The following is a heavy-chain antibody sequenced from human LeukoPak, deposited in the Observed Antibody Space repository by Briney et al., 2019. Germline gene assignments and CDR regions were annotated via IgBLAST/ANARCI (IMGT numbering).Heavy chain of an antibody. D-gene: IGHD5-18*01. CDR3: AKESLRGHSYGFDN. CDR2: ISSSGSTI. CDR1: GFTFSSYE. V-gene: IGHV3-48*03. J-gene: IGHJ4*02. Sequence: GGSLRLSCAASGFTFSSYEMNWVRQAPGKGLEWVSYISSSGSTIYYADSVKGRFTISRDNAKNTLYLQMNSLRAGDTALYYCAKESLRGHSYGFDNWGQGTLVTVSS.